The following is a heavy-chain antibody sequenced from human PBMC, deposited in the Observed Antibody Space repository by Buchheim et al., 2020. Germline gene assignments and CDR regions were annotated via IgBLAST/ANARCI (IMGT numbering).Heavy chain of an antibody. J-gene: IGHJ6*02. D-gene: IGHD1-26*01. CDR1: GFTFSDYY. Sequence: QVQLVESGGGLVKPGGSLRLSCAASGFTFSDYYMSWIRQAPGKGLEWVSYISSSSSYTNYADSVKGRFTISRDNAKNSLYLQMNSLRAEDTAVCYCARDVKWELPPDYYYYYGMDVWGQGTT. CDR2: ISSSSSYT. V-gene: IGHV3-11*06. CDR3: ARDVKWELPPDYYYYYGMDV.